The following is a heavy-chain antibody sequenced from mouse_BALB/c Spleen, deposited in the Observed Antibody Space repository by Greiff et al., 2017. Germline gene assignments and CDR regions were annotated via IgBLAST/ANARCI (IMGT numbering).Heavy chain of an antibody. V-gene: IGHV1-7*01. D-gene: IGHD2-14*01. J-gene: IGHJ3*01. CDR2: INPSTGYT. Sequence: QVQLQQSGAELAKPGASVKMSCKASGYTFTSYWMHWVKQRPGQGLEWIGYINPSTGYTEYNQKFKDKATLTADKSSSTAYMQLSSLTSEDSAVYYCARSPFYYRYEGFAYWGQGTLVTVSA. CDR3: ARSPFYYRYEGFAY. CDR1: GYTFTSYW.